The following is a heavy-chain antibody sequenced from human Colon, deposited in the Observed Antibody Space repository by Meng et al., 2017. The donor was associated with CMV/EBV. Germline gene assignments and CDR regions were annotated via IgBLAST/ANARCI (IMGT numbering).Heavy chain of an antibody. V-gene: IGHV3-64*02. CDR2: INNNGGST. CDR3: ARVRGDWFFDY. J-gene: IGHJ4*02. D-gene: IGHD2-21*01. CDR1: GFTFSGYA. Sequence: GESLKISWAASGFTFSGYAMHWVRQAPGKGLEYVSAINNNGGSTYYADSVKDRFTISRDNSKNTLYLQMGSLKTDDMAVYYCARVRGDWFFDYWGQGTLVTVSS.